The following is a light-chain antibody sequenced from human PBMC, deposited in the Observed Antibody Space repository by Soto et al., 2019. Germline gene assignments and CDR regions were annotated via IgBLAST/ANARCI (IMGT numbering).Light chain of an antibody. CDR2: AAS. Sequence: EIVLTQSPGTLSLSPGERATLSCRASQSVSSSYLAWYQQKPGQAPRLLIYAASSRATGIPDRFSGSGSGTDFTLTISRLEPEDFAVYYCQQYCSSPPIFTFGPGTKVYIK. CDR1: QSVSSSY. J-gene: IGKJ3*01. V-gene: IGKV3-20*01. CDR3: QQYCSSPPIFT.